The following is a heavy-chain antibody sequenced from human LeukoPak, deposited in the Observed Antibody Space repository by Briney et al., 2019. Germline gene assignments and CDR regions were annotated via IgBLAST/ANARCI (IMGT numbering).Heavy chain of an antibody. Sequence: PGGSLRLSCAASGFTFSSYAMSWVRQAPGKGLEWVSAISGSGGSTCYADSVKGRFTISRDNSKNTLYLQMNSLRAEDTAVYYCAKRFRSGYKYFDYWGQGTLVTVSS. D-gene: IGHD5-24*01. CDR2: ISGSGGST. CDR3: AKRFRSGYKYFDY. CDR1: GFTFSSYA. J-gene: IGHJ4*02. V-gene: IGHV3-23*01.